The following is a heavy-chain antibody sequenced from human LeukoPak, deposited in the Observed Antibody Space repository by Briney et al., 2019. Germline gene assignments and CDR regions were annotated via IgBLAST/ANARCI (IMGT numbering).Heavy chain of an antibody. CDR3: ARGEAAAGSSNN. CDR1: GYTFTGYY. V-gene: IGHV1-18*04. D-gene: IGHD6-13*01. J-gene: IGHJ4*02. CDR2: ISAYNGNI. Sequence: ASVKVSCKASGYTFTGYYMHWVRQAPGQGLEWMGWISAYNGNINYEQKFQGRVTMTTDTMTTDTSTSTAYMELSRLRSDDTAVYYCARGEAAAGSSNNWGQGTLVTVSS.